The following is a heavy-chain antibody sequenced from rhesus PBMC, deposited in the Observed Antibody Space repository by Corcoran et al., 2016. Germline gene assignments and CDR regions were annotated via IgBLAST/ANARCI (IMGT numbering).Heavy chain of an antibody. Sequence: EVQLVQSGAEVKKPGASVKISCKASGYTFTDYYLHWVRHAPGKGLEWIGSGDPEDGEAIHKQRFQDRVTITADTSTDTADMELSSLRAEDTAVYYCATSWGDYNLPVWGPGVLVTVSS. V-gene: IGHV1-111*02. CDR2: GDPEDGEA. CDR3: ATSWGDYNLPV. CDR1: GYTFTDYY. J-gene: IGHJ5-1*01. D-gene: IGHD3-34*01.